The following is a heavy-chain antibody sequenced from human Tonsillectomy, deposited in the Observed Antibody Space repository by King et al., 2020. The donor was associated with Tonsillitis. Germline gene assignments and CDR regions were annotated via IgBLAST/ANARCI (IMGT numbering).Heavy chain of an antibody. CDR2: FRGIDGST. D-gene: IGHD4-17*01. CDR1: GFTFSSYA. Sequence: VQLVESGGGLVQPGGSLRLSCAASGFTFSSYAMSWVRKPQGKGWDWVSGFRGIDGSTLYVDSVKGRFTISRDNSKDTLYLQMDSLRAEDTAVYYCARAGDYGDYDCFDPWGQGTLVTVSS. V-gene: IGHV3-23*04. J-gene: IGHJ5*02. CDR3: ARAGDYGDYDCFDP.